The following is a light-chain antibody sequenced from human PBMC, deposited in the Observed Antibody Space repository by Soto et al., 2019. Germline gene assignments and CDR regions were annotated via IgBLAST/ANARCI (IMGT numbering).Light chain of an antibody. J-gene: IGKJ4*01. Sequence: EIVMTQSPATLSVSPGDRATLSCRASQSVSSSLAWYQQIPGQAPRRLIYDASTRATGIPARFGGSGFGTEFTLTISSLQSEDFAVYYCQQYNNWPPPTFGGGTKVGLK. CDR1: QSVSSS. CDR2: DAS. CDR3: QQYNNWPPPT. V-gene: IGKV3-15*01.